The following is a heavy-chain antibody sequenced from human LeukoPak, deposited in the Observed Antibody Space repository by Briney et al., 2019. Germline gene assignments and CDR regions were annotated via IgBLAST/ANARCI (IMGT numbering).Heavy chain of an antibody. J-gene: IGHJ3*02. CDR1: GFTVSSNY. V-gene: IGHV3-53*01. Sequence: PGGSLRLSCAASGFTVSSNYMSWVRQAPGKGLEWVSVIYSGGSTYYADSVKGRFTISRDNSKNTLYLQMNSLTAEDTAVYHCARVGVVPAAIPDGFDIWGQGTMVTVSS. CDR2: IYSGGST. D-gene: IGHD2-2*01. CDR3: ARVGVVPAAIPDGFDI.